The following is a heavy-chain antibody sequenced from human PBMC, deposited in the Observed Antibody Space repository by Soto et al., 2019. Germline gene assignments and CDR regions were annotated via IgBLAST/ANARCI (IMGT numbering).Heavy chain of an antibody. J-gene: IGHJ4*02. CDR3: ANRPYDWNYHF. Sequence: QVQLVESGGGVVQPGRSLRLSCTASGFTFGSYAMHWVRQAPDKGLEWVAVVSYDGSTKHYVDSVRGRLTISRDNSKSTRYLQMNSLRADDTAVYYCANRPYDWNYHFWGQGTLVTVSS. CDR1: GFTFGSYA. V-gene: IGHV3-30*18. D-gene: IGHD1-7*01. CDR2: VSYDGSTK.